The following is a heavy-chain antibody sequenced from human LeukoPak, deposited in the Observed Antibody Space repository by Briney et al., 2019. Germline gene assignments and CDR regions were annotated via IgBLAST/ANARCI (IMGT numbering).Heavy chain of an antibody. J-gene: IGHJ5*02. D-gene: IGHD1-26*01. CDR1: GDSISSGGYS. CDR2: IYHGGSA. V-gene: IGHV4-30-2*01. CDR3: ARYFSGGQFKWFDP. Sequence: PSQTLSLTCAVSGDSISSGGYSWSWIRQPPGKGLEWIGYIYHGGSAYYSPSLKSRANISVDKSKNQFSLKLSSVTAAYTAVYYCARYFSGGQFKWFDPWGQGTLVTVSS.